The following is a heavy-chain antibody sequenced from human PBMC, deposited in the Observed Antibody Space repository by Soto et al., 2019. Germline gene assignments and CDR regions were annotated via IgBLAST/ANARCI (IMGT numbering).Heavy chain of an antibody. Sequence: QVQLVQSGAEVKKPGASVKVSCKASGYTFTSYGISWGRQAPGQGLEWMGWISAYNGNTKYAQKLQGSVSITTDTTTSTAYMELRSLRSDDTDVYYCARDLGAQMVDSWGQGTLVTVSS. D-gene: IGHD1-26*01. CDR3: ARDLGAQMVDS. J-gene: IGHJ4*02. V-gene: IGHV1-18*01. CDR1: GYTFTSYG. CDR2: ISAYNGNT.